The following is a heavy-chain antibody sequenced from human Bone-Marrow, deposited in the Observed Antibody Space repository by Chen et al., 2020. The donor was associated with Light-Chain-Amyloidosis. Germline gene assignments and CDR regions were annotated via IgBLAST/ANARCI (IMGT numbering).Heavy chain of an antibody. J-gene: IGHJ4*02. CDR3: ARRRDGYNFDY. CDR1: GYTFPNYW. V-gene: IGHV5-51*01. CDR2: IYPDDSDA. Sequence: EVQLEQSGPEVKKPGESLQISCKGPGYTFPNYWIGWVRQMPGKGLEWMGVIYPDDSDARYRPSFEGQVTISADKSITTAYLQWRSLKASDTAMYYCARRRDGYNFDYWGQGTLVTVSS. D-gene: IGHD5-12*01.